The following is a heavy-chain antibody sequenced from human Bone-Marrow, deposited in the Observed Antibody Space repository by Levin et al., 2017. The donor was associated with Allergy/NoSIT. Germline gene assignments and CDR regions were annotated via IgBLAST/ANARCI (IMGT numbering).Heavy chain of an antibody. CDR3: ARGPLGYCSSTSCYKHGMDV. Sequence: GESLKISCAASGFTFSSYDMHWVRQATGKGLEWVSAIGTAGDTYYPGSVKGRFTISRENAKNSLYLQMNSLRAGDTAVYYCARGPLGYCSSTSCYKHGMDVWGQGTTVTVSS. CDR2: IGTAGDT. CDR1: GFTFSSYD. V-gene: IGHV3-13*01. J-gene: IGHJ6*02. D-gene: IGHD2-2*02.